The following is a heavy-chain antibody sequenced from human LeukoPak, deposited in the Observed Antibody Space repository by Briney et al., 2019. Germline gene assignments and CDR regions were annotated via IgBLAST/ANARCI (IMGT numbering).Heavy chain of an antibody. J-gene: IGHJ3*02. CDR3: ARDMGYDSINAFDI. Sequence: SETLSLTCTVSGGSISSYYWSWIRQPPGKGLEWIGYIYYSGSTNYNPSLKSRVTISVDTSKNQFSLKLSSVTAADTAVYYCARDMGYDSINAFDIWGQGTMVTVSS. D-gene: IGHD3-22*01. V-gene: IGHV4-59*12. CDR2: IYYSGST. CDR1: GGSISSYY.